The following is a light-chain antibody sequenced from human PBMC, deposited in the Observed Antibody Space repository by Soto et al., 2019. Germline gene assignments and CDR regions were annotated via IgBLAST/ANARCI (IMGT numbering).Light chain of an antibody. Sequence: DIQLTQSPSSLSASVGDRVTITCQASQDIRKYLNWYQQKPGKAPKLLIYDASSLETGVPSRFSGSGAGTDFSFTISSLQPEDIATYYCQQYDDLPLTFGGGTKVEIK. V-gene: IGKV1-33*01. CDR2: DAS. CDR3: QQYDDLPLT. J-gene: IGKJ4*01. CDR1: QDIRKY.